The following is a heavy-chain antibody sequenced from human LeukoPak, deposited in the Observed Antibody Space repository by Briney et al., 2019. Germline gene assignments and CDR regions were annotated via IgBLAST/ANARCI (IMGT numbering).Heavy chain of an antibody. D-gene: IGHD3-9*01. CDR3: ARGRHYYDILTGYYQGLPNDAFDI. J-gene: IGHJ3*02. CDR1: GGSISSSNW. V-gene: IGHV4-4*02. Sequence: PSQTLSLACTVSGGSISSSNWWSWVRQPPGKGLEWIGEIYHSGSTNYNPSLKSRVTISVDKSKNQFSLKLSSVTAADTAVYYCARGRHYYDILTGYYQGLPNDAFDIWGQGTMVTVSS. CDR2: IYHSGST.